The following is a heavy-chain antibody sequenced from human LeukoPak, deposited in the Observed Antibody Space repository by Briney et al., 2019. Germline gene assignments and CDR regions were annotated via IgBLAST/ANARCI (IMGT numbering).Heavy chain of an antibody. V-gene: IGHV1-46*01. CDR3: AWSLVGATGFLDY. Sequence: ASVKVSCKASGYTFTSYYMHWERQAPGQGLEWMGIINPSGGSTGYAQKFQGRVTMTRDTSTSTVYMELSSLRSEDTAVYYCAWSLVGATGFLDYWGQGTLVTVSS. J-gene: IGHJ4*02. CDR2: INPSGGST. CDR1: GYTFTSYY. D-gene: IGHD1-26*01.